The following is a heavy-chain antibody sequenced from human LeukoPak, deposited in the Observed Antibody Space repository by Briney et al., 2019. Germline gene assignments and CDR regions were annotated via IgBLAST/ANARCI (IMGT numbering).Heavy chain of an antibody. CDR1: GFTFSSYS. D-gene: IGHD1-26*01. Sequence: GGSLGLSCAASGFTFSSYSMNWVRQAPGKGLEWVSSISSSSSYIYYADSVKGRFTISRDNSKDTLYLQMNSLRAEDTAVYYCAKDLELTPFDYWGQGTLVTVSS. CDR3: AKDLELTPFDY. CDR2: ISSSSSYI. J-gene: IGHJ4*02. V-gene: IGHV3-21*01.